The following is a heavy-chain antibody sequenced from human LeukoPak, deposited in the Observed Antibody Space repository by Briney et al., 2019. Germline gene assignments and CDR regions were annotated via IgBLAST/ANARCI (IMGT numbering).Heavy chain of an antibody. CDR3: ARQGRSPAGYNTGWYNWFDR. Sequence: PSETLSLTCTVSGGSISSSLYHWGWIRQSPGKNLEWLGSIYYTGTTHYNPSLKSRVTISVDTSKNQFSLNLSSVTAADTAIYYCARQGRSPAGYNTGWYNWFDRWGQGTLVTVSS. D-gene: IGHD6-19*01. CDR1: GGSISSSLYH. V-gene: IGHV4-39*01. J-gene: IGHJ5*02. CDR2: IYYTGTT.